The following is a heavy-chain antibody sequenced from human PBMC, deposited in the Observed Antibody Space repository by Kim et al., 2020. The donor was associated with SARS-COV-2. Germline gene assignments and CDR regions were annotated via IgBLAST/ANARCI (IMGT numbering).Heavy chain of an antibody. CDR3: ARGHYSSPRDFYYGMDV. J-gene: IGHJ6*02. Sequence: SVKVSCKASGGNFRSFTVGWVRQAPGQGFEWMGVMTPICGVANYAQKFQGRVTITADASASMVYMELSSLWSDDTALYDCARGHYSSPRDFYYGMDVWGHATMADVSS. D-gene: IGHD6-13*01. CDR1: GGNFRSFT. CDR2: MTPICGVA. V-gene: IGHV1-69*13.